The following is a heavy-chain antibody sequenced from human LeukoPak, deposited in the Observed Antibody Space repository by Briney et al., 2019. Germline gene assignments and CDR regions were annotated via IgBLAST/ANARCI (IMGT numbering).Heavy chain of an antibody. CDR1: GGTFSSYA. V-gene: IGHV1-69*13. CDR2: IIPIFGTA. CDR3: ARDPLDYYYGMDV. Sequence: GASVKVSCKASGGTFSSYAISWVRQAPGQGLEWMGGIIPIFGTANYAQKFQGRVTITADGSTSTAYMELSSLRSEDTAVYYCARDPLDYYYGMDVWGQGTTVTVPS. J-gene: IGHJ6*02.